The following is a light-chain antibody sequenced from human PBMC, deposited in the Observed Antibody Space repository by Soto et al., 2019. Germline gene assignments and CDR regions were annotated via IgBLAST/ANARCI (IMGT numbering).Light chain of an antibody. CDR3: QQFYRLPQT. V-gene: IGKV1-39*01. CDR2: GVS. CDR1: QTDSKY. J-gene: IGKJ1*01. Sequence: DIQMTQSPSSLSASVGDRVTITCRAIQTDSKYLNWYQQKPGTAPKLLIYGVSNLQSGVPSRFSVSGSGTDYTLTISSLQPEDFATYSCQQFYRLPQTFGQGTKVEV.